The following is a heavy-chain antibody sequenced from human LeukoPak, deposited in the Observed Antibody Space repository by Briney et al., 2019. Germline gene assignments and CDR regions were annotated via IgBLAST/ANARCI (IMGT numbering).Heavy chain of an antibody. CDR2: ISYDGSNK. V-gene: IGHV3-30-3*02. CDR1: GFTFSSYA. D-gene: IGHD1-26*01. CDR3: AKRVPYSATSAYFDY. Sequence: PGRSLRLSCAASGFTFSSYAMHWVRQAPGKGLEWVAVISYDGSNKYYADSVKGRFTISRDNSKNTLYLQMNSLRAEDTALYYCAKRVPYSATSAYFDYWGQGTLVTVSS. J-gene: IGHJ4*02.